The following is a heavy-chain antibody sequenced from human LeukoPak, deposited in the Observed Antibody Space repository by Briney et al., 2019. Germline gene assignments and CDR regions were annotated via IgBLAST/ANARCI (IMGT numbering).Heavy chain of an antibody. CDR1: GGSISGYY. J-gene: IGHJ2*01. D-gene: IGHD3-10*01. V-gene: IGHV4-59*01. CDR2: IYYRGST. Sequence: PSETLSLTCTVSGGSISGYYWSWIRQPPGKGLEWIGYIYYRGSTNYNPSLMSRASISVNTSKNQFSLKLDSLTAADTAVYCCVRRGVLWFGELSYYYFDLCGGGTLVAVSS. CDR3: VRRGVLWFGELSYYYFDL.